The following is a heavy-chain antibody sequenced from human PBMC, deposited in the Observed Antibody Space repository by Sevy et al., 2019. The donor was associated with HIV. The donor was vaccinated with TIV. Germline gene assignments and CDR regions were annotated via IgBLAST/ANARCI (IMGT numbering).Heavy chain of an antibody. V-gene: IGHV1-2*02. CDR2: INPNSGDT. J-gene: IGHJ5*02. CDR1: GYTFTAYH. CDR3: ARVPTIFTEVNWFDP. D-gene: IGHD3-3*01. Sequence: ASVKVSCKASGYTFTAYHIHWVRQAPGQGLEYMGWINPNSGDTNYAQNFQGRVTMTSDTSISTVYMDLNRLRSDDTAVYYCARVPTIFTEVNWFDPWGQGTLVTVSS.